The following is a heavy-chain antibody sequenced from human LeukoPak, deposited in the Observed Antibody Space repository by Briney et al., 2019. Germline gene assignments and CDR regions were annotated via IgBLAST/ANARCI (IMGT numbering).Heavy chain of an antibody. CDR3: ARGGSSWYNWFDP. D-gene: IGHD6-13*01. CDR2: IYYSGST. J-gene: IGHJ5*02. CDR1: GGSFSDYY. Sequence: KSSETLSLTCAVYGGSFSDYYWSWIRQPPGKGLEWIGYIYYSGSTNYNPSLKSRVTISVDTSKNQFSLKLSSVTVADTAVYYCARGGSSWYNWFDPWGQGTLVTVSS. V-gene: IGHV4-59*01.